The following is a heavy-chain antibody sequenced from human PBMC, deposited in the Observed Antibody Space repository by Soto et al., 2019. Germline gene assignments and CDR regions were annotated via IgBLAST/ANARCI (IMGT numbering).Heavy chain of an antibody. CDR3: AHGRSGYDWNVGYFDY. Sequence: QITLKESAPTRVKPTQTLTLTCTFSGFSLTSRPMGVGWIRQPPGKALEWLAFIYWDDDKRYSPSLRSRLTITKDTSGTQVVLTMPNIDPMDTATYDCAHGRSGYDWNVGYFDYWGQGALVTVSS. CDR2: IYWDDDK. V-gene: IGHV2-5*02. CDR1: GFSLTSRPMG. J-gene: IGHJ4*02. D-gene: IGHD1-1*01.